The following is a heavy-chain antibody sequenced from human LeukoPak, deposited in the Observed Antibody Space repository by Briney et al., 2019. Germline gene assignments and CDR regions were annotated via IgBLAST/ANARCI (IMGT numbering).Heavy chain of an antibody. CDR3: ARAYYDYVWGSYRVADYYYYMDV. J-gene: IGHJ6*03. CDR2: INHSGST. Sequence: SETLSLTCAVYGGSFSGYYWSWIRQPPGKGLEWIGEINHSGSTNYNPSLKSRVTISVDTSKNQFSLKLSSVTAADTAVYYCARAYYDYVWGSYRVADYYYYMDVWGKGTTVTVSS. D-gene: IGHD3-16*02. V-gene: IGHV4-34*01. CDR1: GGSFSGYY.